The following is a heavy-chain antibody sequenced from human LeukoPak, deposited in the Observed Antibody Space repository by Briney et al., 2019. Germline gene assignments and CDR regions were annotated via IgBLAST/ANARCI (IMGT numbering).Heavy chain of an antibody. CDR3: VRGSGYSYGFYFDY. CDR2: IIPIFGTA. Sequence: ASVKVSCKASGGTFSSYAISWVRQAPGQGLEWMGGIIPIFGTANYAQKFQGRVTITTDESTSTAYMELSSLRSEDTAVYYCVRGSGYSYGFYFDYWGQGTLVTVSS. V-gene: IGHV1-69*05. CDR1: GGTFSSYA. J-gene: IGHJ4*02. D-gene: IGHD5-18*01.